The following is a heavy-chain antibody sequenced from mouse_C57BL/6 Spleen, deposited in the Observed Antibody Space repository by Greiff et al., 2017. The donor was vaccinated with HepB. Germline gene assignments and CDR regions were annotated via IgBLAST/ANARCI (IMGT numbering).Heavy chain of an antibody. D-gene: IGHD2-2*01. CDR3: ARYPLVSRAFDV. Sequence: VQLQQPGAELVKPGASVKLSCKASGYTFTSYWMQWVKQRPGQGLEWIGEIDPSESYTNYNQKFKGKATFTVDTSSSTAYMQLSSLTSEDSAVYYCARYPLVSRAFDVWGTGTTVTVSS. CDR1: GYTFTSYW. J-gene: IGHJ1*03. CDR2: IDPSESYT. V-gene: IGHV1-50*01.